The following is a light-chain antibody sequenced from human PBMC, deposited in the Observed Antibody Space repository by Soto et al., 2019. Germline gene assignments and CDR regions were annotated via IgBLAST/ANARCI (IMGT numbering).Light chain of an antibody. CDR1: QDIRTS. J-gene: IGKJ3*01. V-gene: IGKV1-33*01. CDR2: GAS. Sequence: DIRMTQSPSSLSASVGARVSITCQASQDIRTSLSWFQQKPGRAPKLLIYGASYLETGVPSRFRGSGSGTDFTFTISSLQAEDIATYYCQHYHDLPPFTFGPGTRVDVK. CDR3: QHYHDLPPFT.